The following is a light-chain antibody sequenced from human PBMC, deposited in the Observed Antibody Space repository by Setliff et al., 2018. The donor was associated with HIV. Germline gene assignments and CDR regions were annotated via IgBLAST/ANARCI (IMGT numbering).Light chain of an antibody. CDR1: SSYVGGYNY. CDR3: SSYTSTSTLFV. V-gene: IGLV2-14*03. Sequence: QSVLTQPASVSGSPGQSITISCTGTSSYVGGYNYVSWYQQHPGKAPKLRIYDVSNRPSGVSNRFSGSKSGNTASLTISGLQAEDEADYYCSSYTSTSTLFVFGTGTKVTVL. J-gene: IGLJ1*01. CDR2: DVS.